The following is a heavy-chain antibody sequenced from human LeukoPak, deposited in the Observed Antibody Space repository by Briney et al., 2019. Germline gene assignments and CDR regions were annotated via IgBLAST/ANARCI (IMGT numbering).Heavy chain of an antibody. CDR2: INHSGST. CDR3: ARRDSTYNWFDP. V-gene: IGHV4-34*09. D-gene: IGHD6-13*01. Sequence: SETLSLTCAVYGGSFSGYYWSWIRQPPGKGLEWIGEINHSGSTNYNPSLKSRIIISVDTSKNQFSLKLTSVTAADTAVYYCARRDSTYNWFDPWGQGTLVTVSS. J-gene: IGHJ5*02. CDR1: GGSFSGYY.